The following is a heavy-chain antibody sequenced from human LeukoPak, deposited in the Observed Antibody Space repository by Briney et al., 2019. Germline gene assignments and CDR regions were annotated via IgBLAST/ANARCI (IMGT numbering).Heavy chain of an antibody. V-gene: IGHV3-33*03. CDR3: APKGTRYGPFDY. J-gene: IGHJ4*02. CDR2: IWYDGSNK. Sequence: GGSLRLSCAASGFTFSSYGMHWVRQAPGKGLEWVAVIWYDGSNKYYADSVKGRFTISRDNSKSTLYLQMNSLRAEDTAVYYCAPKGTRYGPFDYWGQGTLVTVSS. D-gene: IGHD3-10*01. CDR1: GFTFSSYG.